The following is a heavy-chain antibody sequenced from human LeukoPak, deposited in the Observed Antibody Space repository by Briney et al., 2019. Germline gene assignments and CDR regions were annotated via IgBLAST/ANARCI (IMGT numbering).Heavy chain of an antibody. Sequence: GGSLRLSCAASGFTFSSYWMSWVRKAPGKGLEWVANIKQDGSEKYYVDSVKGRFTISRDNAKNSLYLQMNSLRAEDTAVYYCARVPGEYYDILTGRYYFDYWGQGTLVTVSS. V-gene: IGHV3-7*01. CDR1: GFTFSSYW. D-gene: IGHD3-9*01. CDR2: IKQDGSEK. J-gene: IGHJ4*02. CDR3: ARVPGEYYDILTGRYYFDY.